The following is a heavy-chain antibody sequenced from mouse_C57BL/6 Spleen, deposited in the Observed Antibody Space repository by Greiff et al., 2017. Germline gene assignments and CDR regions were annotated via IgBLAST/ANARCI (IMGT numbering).Heavy chain of an antibody. CDR2: INPYNGGT. CDR3: ARDYYGSSLRGNFDV. J-gene: IGHJ1*03. CDR1: GYTFTDYY. V-gene: IGHV1-19*01. Sequence: VQLKQSGPVLVKPGASVKMSCKASGYTFTDYYMNWVKQSHGKSLEWIGVINPYNGGTSYNQKFKGKATLTVDESSSTAYMELNSLTSEDSAVYYCARDYYGSSLRGNFDVWGTGTTVTVSS. D-gene: IGHD1-1*01.